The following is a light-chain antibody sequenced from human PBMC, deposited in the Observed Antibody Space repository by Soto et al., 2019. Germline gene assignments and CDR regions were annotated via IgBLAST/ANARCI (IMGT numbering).Light chain of an antibody. Sequence: EIVMTQSPATLSVSPGERATLSCRASQSVSSKLAWYQQKPGQAPRLLIYGASTRATGIPARFSGSGSGTDFTLTISCLQSEDFATYYCQQYQSYSRTFGQGTKVDIK. CDR3: QQYQSYSRT. CDR2: GAS. J-gene: IGKJ1*01. V-gene: IGKV3-15*01. CDR1: QSVSSK.